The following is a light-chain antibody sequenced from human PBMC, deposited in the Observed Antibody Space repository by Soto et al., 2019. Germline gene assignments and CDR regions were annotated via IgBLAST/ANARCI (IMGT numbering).Light chain of an antibody. J-gene: IGLJ1*01. V-gene: IGLV2-8*01. CDR2: EVT. CDR3: SSYAGSDNLV. Sequence: QSALTQPPSASGSPGQSVTISCTGTSSDVGVYNYVSWYQQHPGKAPKVMIYEVTKRPSGVPDRFSGSKSGNTASLTVSGLQAEDEADYYCSSYAGSDNLVFGTGTKVTVL. CDR1: SSDVGVYNY.